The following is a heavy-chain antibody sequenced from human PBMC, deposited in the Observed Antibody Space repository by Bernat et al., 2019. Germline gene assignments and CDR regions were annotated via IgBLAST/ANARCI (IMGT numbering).Heavy chain of an antibody. Sequence: QVQLVESGGGVVQPGRSLRLSCAASGFTFSSYAMHWARQAPGKGLEWVAVISYDGSNKYYADSVKGRFTISRDNSKNTLYLQMNSLRAEDTAVYYCASGTVMATFDYWGQGTLVTVSS. CDR1: GFTFSSYA. D-gene: IGHD5-24*01. V-gene: IGHV3-30-3*01. CDR2: ISYDGSNK. CDR3: ASGTVMATFDY. J-gene: IGHJ4*02.